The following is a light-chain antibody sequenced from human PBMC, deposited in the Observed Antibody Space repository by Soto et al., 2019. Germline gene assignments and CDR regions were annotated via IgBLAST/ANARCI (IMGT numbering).Light chain of an antibody. J-gene: IGKJ3*01. V-gene: IGKV1-5*01. CDR3: QQLNSYPFT. CDR2: DAS. Sequence: DIPMTQSPSTVSASVGDGVTITCRASQSIRTWLAWYQQKPGKAPKLLIYDASTLESGVSSGFSGSGSGTEFTLTISSLQPDDFATYYCQQLNSYPFTFGPGTKVDIK. CDR1: QSIRTW.